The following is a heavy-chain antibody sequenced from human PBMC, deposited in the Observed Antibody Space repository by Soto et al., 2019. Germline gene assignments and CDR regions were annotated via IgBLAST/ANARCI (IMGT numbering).Heavy chain of an antibody. CDR1: GGSFTTNTYY. V-gene: IGHV4-39*02. CDR2: IFYGGNT. J-gene: IGHJ4*02. Sequence: QLQLQESGPGLVKPSETLSLTCTVSGGSFTTNTYYWGCIRQSPGKGLEWIGNIFYGGNTYYNPAHRIRFPISVNTPRTRFSRKVTSVTAADPVGYYVAGGLGRCFDYWGQGTLVPVSS. D-gene: IGHD1-26*01. CDR3: AGGLGRCFDY.